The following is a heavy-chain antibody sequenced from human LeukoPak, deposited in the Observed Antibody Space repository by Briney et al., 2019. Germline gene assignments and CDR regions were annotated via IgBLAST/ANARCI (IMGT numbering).Heavy chain of an antibody. V-gene: IGHV3-30*02. CDR2: IRYDGSNK. D-gene: IGHD1-26*01. CDR1: GFTFSSYG. Sequence: PGGSLRLSCAASGFTFSSYGMHWVRQAPGKGLEWVAFIRYDGSNKYYEDSVKGRFTISRDKSKNTLYLQMNSLRAEDTAVYYCAKGSIVGATSYYYIDVWGKGTTVTISS. J-gene: IGHJ6*03. CDR3: AKGSIVGATSYYYIDV.